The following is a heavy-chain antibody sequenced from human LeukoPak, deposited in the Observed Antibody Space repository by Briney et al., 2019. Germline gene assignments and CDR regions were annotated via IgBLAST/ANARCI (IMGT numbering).Heavy chain of an antibody. CDR2: IKQDGSEK. CDR1: GFTFSSYW. J-gene: IGHJ6*03. D-gene: IGHD2-15*01. Sequence: PGGSLRLSCAASGFTFSSYWMSWVRQAPGKGLEWVANIKQDGSEKYYVDSVKGRFTISRDNSKNTLYLQMNSLRAEDTAVYYCARVYCSGGSCYSWLGYYYYYYMDVWGKGTTVTISS. V-gene: IGHV3-7*01. CDR3: ARVYCSGGSCYSWLGYYYYYYMDV.